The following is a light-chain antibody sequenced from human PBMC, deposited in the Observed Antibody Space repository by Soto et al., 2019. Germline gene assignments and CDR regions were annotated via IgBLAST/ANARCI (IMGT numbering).Light chain of an antibody. CDR3: QQYYNFRWT. J-gene: IGKJ1*01. Sequence: DIQMTQSPSTLSASIGDRATITCRASQSISWWLAWYQQKPGKAPKLLISDASTLESGVPLRFSGSGSGTEFTLTISSLQPDDVATYYCQQYYNFRWTFGQGTKV. V-gene: IGKV1-5*01. CDR1: QSISWW. CDR2: DAS.